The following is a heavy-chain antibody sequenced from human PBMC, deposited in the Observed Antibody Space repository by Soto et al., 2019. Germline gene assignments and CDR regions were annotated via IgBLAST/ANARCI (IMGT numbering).Heavy chain of an antibody. J-gene: IGHJ6*02. Sequence: GGSLRLSCAASGFTFSSYAMHWVRQAPGKGLEWVAVISYDGSNKYYADSVKGRFTISRDNSKNTLYLQMNSLRAEDTAVYYCARDGTGATVTHYYYYGMDVWGQGTTVTVSS. V-gene: IGHV3-30-3*01. CDR1: GFTFSSYA. CDR2: ISYDGSNK. CDR3: ARDGTGATVTHYYYYGMDV. D-gene: IGHD4-4*01.